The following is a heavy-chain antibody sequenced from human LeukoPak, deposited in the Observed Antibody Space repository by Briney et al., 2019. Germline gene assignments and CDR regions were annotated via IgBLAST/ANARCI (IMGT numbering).Heavy chain of an antibody. CDR1: GYTFTGYY. V-gene: IGHV1-2*04. J-gene: IGHJ3*02. CDR2: INPNSGGT. CDR3: ARESLGRYFDQIYPRDAFDI. D-gene: IGHD3-9*01. Sequence: ASVKVSCKAYGYTFTGYYMHWVRQAPGQGLEWMGWINPNSGGTNYAQKFQGWVTMTRDTSISTAYMELSRLRSDDTAVYYCARESLGRYFDQIYPRDAFDIWGQGTMVTVSS.